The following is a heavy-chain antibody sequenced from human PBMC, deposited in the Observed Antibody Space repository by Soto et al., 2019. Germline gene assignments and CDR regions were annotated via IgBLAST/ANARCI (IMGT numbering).Heavy chain of an antibody. CDR1: GGSIGSSSHY. J-gene: IGHJ4*02. Sequence: QLQLQESGPGLVKPSETLSLTCTVSGGSIGSSSHYWGWIRQPPGKGLEYVGSVYYTGSTYYNPSLKSRVTISVDTSKNQFYLNLSSVTAADTAVYYCASVYCGGGTCYSAGWGQGTLVTVSS. CDR2: VYYTGST. CDR3: ASVYCGGGTCYSAG. D-gene: IGHD2-15*01. V-gene: IGHV4-39*01.